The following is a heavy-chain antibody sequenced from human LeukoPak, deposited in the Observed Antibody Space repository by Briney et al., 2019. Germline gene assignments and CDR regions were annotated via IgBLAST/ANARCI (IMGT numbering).Heavy chain of an antibody. CDR2: IKGDGSQT. J-gene: IGHJ4*02. V-gene: IGHV3-7*01. Sequence: PGGSLRLSCAASGFTFSSLWMSWVRQAPGKGLEWVANIKGDGSQTWYVDSVRGRFTISRDNAMNSLYLQMSSLRAEDTAVYYCARIPPYDSGSYYRYLDYWGQGTLVTVSS. CDR1: GFTFSSLW. CDR3: ARIPPYDSGSYYRYLDY. D-gene: IGHD3-10*01.